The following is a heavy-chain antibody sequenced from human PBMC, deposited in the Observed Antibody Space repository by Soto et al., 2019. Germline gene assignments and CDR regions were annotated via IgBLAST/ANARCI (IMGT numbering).Heavy chain of an antibody. D-gene: IGHD5-12*01. V-gene: IGHV1-2*04. CDR1: GGTFSSYA. Sequence: QVQLVQSGAEVKKPGSSVKVSCKASGGTFSSYAISWVRQAPGQGLEWMGWINPNSGGTNYAQKFQGWVTMTRDTSISTAYMELSRLRSDDTAVYYCARDRRWLQEGGYYYYGMDVWGQGTTVTVSS. CDR2: INPNSGGT. CDR3: ARDRRWLQEGGYYYYGMDV. J-gene: IGHJ6*02.